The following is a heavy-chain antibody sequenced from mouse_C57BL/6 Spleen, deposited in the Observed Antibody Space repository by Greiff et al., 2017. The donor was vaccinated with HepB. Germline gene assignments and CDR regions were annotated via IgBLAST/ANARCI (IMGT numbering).Heavy chain of an antibody. J-gene: IGHJ3*01. CDR3: ARNGGNYFAWFAY. CDR2: IWSGGST. V-gene: IGHV2-2*01. Sequence: VQRVESGPGLVQPSQSLSITCTVSGFSLTSYGVHWVRQSPGKGLEWLGVIWSGGSTDYNAAFISRLSISKDNSKSQVFFKMNSLQADDTAIYYCARNGGNYFAWFAYWGQGTLVTVSA. CDR1: GFSLTSYG. D-gene: IGHD2-1*01.